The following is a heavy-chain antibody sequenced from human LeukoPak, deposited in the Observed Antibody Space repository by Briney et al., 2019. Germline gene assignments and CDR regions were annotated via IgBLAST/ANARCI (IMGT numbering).Heavy chain of an antibody. J-gene: IGHJ4*02. CDR1: GVSISSNNYY. D-gene: IGHD3-22*01. CDR3: ARSDASFDSSGYHRPFDF. V-gene: IGHV4-39*01. CDR2: IYDSGST. Sequence: SETLSLTCTVSGVSISSNNYYWGWIRQPPGRELEWIGSIYDSGSTKYNPSLKSRLTISVDTSKNQFSLKLNSVTAADTAVYYCARSDASFDSSGYHRPFDFWGQGTLVTVSS.